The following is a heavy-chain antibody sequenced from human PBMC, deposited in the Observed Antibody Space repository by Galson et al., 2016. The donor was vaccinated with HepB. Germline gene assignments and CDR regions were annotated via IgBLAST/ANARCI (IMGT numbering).Heavy chain of an antibody. V-gene: IGHV3-23*01. CDR1: GFTLSNSA. D-gene: IGHD1-26*01. J-gene: IGHJ4*02. CDR3: ARGGSRPIDY. CDR2: MSDSGGST. Sequence: SLILSCAASGFTLSNSAMSWVRQAPGKGLEWVSAMSDSGGSTYYADSVKGRFTTSRGNAKNTLYLQMNSLRAEDTAVYYCARGGSRPIDYWGQGTLVTVSS.